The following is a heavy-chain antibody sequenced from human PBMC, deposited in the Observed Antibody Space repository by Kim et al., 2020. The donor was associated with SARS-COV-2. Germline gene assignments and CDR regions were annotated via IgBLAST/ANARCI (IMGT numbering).Heavy chain of an antibody. V-gene: IGHV3-15*01. D-gene: IGHD3-10*01. CDR2: IKSKTDGGTT. J-gene: IGHJ6*02. Sequence: GGSLRLSCAASGFTFSNAWMSWVRQAPGKGLEWVGRIKSKTDGGTTDYAAPVKGRFTISRDDSKNTLYLQMNSLKTEDTAVYYCTTDDPLGFGESSIRNYYYYYGMDVWGQGTTVTVSS. CDR1: GFTFSNAW. CDR3: TTDDPLGFGESSIRNYYYYYGMDV.